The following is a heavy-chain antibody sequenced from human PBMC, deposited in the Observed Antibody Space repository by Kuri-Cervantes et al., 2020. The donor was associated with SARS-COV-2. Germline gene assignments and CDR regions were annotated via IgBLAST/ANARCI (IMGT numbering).Heavy chain of an antibody. Sequence: GESLKISCAASGFTFSSYAMHWVRQAPGKGLEWVAVISYDGSNKYYADSVKGRFTISRDNSKNTLYLQMNSLRAEDTAVYYCARSASGSYSGWFEPWGQGTLVTDSS. J-gene: IGHJ5*02. CDR2: ISYDGSNK. CDR1: GFTFSSYA. CDR3: ARSASGSYSGWFEP. D-gene: IGHD1-26*01. V-gene: IGHV3-30-3*01.